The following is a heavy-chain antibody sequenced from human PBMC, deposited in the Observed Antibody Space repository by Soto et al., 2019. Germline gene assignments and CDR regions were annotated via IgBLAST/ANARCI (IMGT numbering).Heavy chain of an antibody. J-gene: IGHJ4*02. D-gene: IGHD3-22*01. CDR1: GFTFSSYA. Sequence: EVQLLESGGGLVQPGGSLRLSCAASGFTFSSYAMSWVRQAPGKGLEWVSIISASGDYTYYADSVKGRFTISRDNSKKTLFLQMNSLRAEDTAVYYCAKHFDINGYYSSYWGQGTLVTVSS. CDR3: AKHFDINGYYSSY. V-gene: IGHV3-23*01. CDR2: ISASGDYT.